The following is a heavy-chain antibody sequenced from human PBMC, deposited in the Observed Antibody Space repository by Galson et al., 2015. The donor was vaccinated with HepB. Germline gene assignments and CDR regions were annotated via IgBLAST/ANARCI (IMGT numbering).Heavy chain of an antibody. CDR2: ISHDGINT. V-gene: IGHV3-30-3*01. Sequence: SLRLSCAASGFTFSNYAMHWVRQAPGKGLEWVAVISHDGINTDYADSVRGRFTISRDNSKNTLFLHMSRLKPEDTAVNYCARDRRGWRRGSFDLWGPGTLVTVSS. CDR3: ARDRRGWRRGSFDL. D-gene: IGHD6-19*01. CDR1: GFTFSNYA. J-gene: IGHJ2*01.